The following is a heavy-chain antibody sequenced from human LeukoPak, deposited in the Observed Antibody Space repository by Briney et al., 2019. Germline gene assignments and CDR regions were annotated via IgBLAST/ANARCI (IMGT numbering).Heavy chain of an antibody. D-gene: IGHD4-17*01. CDR3: ARRTGNYYYYMDV. V-gene: IGHV5-51*01. CDR2: IYPGDSDT. CDR1: GYSFTSYW. J-gene: IGHJ6*03. Sequence: GESLKISCKGSGYSFTSYWIGWVRQMPGKGLEWMGIIYPGDSDTRYSPSFQGQVTISADKSISTAYLQWSSLEASDTAMYYCARRTGNYYYYMDVWGKGTTVTVSS.